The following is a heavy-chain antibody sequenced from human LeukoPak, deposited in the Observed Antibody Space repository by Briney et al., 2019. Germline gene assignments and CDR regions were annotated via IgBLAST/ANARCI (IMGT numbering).Heavy chain of an antibody. J-gene: IGHJ5*02. CDR2: TYYRSKWYN. CDR3: ARITIFGVVIIGFDP. V-gene: IGHV6-1*01. Sequence: SQTLSLTCAISGDSVSSNTAAWNWIRQSPSRGLEWLGRTYYRSKWYNDYALFVKSRITINPDTSQNQFSLKLSSVTAADTAVYYCARITIFGVVIIGFDPWGQGTLVTVSS. D-gene: IGHD3-3*01. CDR1: GDSVSSNTAA.